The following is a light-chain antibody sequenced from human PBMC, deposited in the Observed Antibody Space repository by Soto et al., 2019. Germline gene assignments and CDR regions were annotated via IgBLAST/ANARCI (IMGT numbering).Light chain of an antibody. CDR2: DVS. Sequence: QSVLTQPASVSGSPGQSITVSCTGTSNDVGAYNYVSWYQQHPGTAPKLMIYDVSNRPSGVSNRFSGSKSGNTASLTISGLQAEDEADYYCTSYTSSRTYVLGTGTKVTV. CDR3: TSYTSSRTYV. J-gene: IGLJ1*01. V-gene: IGLV2-14*03. CDR1: SNDVGAYNY.